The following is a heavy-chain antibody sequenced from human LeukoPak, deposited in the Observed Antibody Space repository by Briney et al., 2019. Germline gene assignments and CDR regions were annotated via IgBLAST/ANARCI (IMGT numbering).Heavy chain of an antibody. CDR3: ARDLVTLWFGELSSGY. J-gene: IGHJ4*02. CDR1: GFTFSSYS. D-gene: IGHD3-10*01. Sequence: GGSLRLSCAASGFTFSSYSMNWVRQAPGKGLEWVSYISSSSSTIYYADSVKGRFTISRDNAKNSLYLQMNSLRAEDTAVYYCARDLVTLWFGELSSGYWGQGTLVTVSS. V-gene: IGHV3-48*04. CDR2: ISSSSSTI.